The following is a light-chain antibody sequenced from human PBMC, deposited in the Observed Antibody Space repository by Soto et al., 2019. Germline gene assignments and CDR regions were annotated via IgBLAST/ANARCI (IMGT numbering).Light chain of an antibody. J-gene: IGLJ1*01. CDR3: AAWDDSLSGRYV. CDR1: SSNIGSNY. Sequence: QSVLTQPPSASGTPGQRVTISCSGSSSNIGSNYVYWYQQLPGTAPKLLIYRNNQRPSGVPDRFSGSKSGTSASLAISGLRSEDEADYYCAAWDDSLSGRYVFGTGTKLTAL. V-gene: IGLV1-47*01. CDR2: RNN.